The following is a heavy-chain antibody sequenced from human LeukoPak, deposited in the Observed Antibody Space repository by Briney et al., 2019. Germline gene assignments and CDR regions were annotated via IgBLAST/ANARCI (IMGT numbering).Heavy chain of an antibody. J-gene: IGHJ4*02. CDR3: VRGARYSYGWSKETFDY. CDR1: GGSLSNSA. V-gene: IGHV1-69*01. CDR2: FIPIFRTA. Sequence: SVKVSCKASGGSLSNSAISWVRQAPGQGPEWMGGFIPIFRTANYAQKFQGRVTITADESTSTGYMELSSLRSDDTATYYCVRGARYSYGWSKETFDYRGPGTLVTVSS. D-gene: IGHD5-18*01.